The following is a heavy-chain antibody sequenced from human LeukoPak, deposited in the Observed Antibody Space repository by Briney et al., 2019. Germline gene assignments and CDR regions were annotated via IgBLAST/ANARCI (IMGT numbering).Heavy chain of an antibody. CDR1: GYTFTNYG. D-gene: IGHD6-6*01. V-gene: IGHV1-18*01. J-gene: IGHJ6*03. CDR2: ISAYNGNT. Sequence: GASVKVSCKASGYTFTNYGICWVRQAPGQGLEWMGWISAYNGNTNYAQKFQGRVTMTTDTSTSTAYMELRTLRSDDTAVYYCARAPGEYSGSPGIHYYYMDVWGKGTTVTVSS. CDR3: ARAPGEYSGSPGIHYYYMDV.